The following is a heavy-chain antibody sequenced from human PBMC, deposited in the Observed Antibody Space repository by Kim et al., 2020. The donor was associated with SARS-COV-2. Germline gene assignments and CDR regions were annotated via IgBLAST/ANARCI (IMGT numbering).Heavy chain of an antibody. D-gene: IGHD5-18*01. J-gene: IGHJ6*02. V-gene: IGHV3-33*01. CDR3: ARDRWLQVGDYYYGMDV. Sequence: LSLTCAASGFTFSSYGMHWVRQAPGKGLEWVAVIWYDGSNKYYADSVKGRFTISRDNSKNTLYLQMNSLRAEDTAVYYCARDRWLQVGDYYYGMDVWGQGTTVTVSS. CDR1: GFTFSSYG. CDR2: IWYDGSNK.